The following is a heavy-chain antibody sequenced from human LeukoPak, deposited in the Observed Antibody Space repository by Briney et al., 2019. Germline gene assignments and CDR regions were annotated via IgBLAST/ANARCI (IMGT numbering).Heavy chain of an antibody. J-gene: IGHJ5*02. D-gene: IGHD6-13*01. CDR1: GHSLSSYH. CDR3: ARDSSSWTPVWFYP. CDR2: IYYSAIT. V-gene: IGHV4-59*01. Sequence: SETLSLTCTVSGHSLSSYHGSWIRQPPGEGLEWIGYIYYSAITNYNPTLKSRVSISVDTSKNQFSLKLSSVNAADTAVYYCARDSSSWTPVWFYPWGQGTLFTVSS.